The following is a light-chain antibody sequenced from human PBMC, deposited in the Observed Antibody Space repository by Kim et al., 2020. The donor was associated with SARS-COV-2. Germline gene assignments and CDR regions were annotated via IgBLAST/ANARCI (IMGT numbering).Light chain of an antibody. Sequence: SASVGDVVAITCLASQSISSYLKWYQQKPGKAPKLLIYAAASLESGVPSRFSGSGSGTDFTLTISSLQPEDFATYYCQQSYSTPYTFGQGTKLEI. V-gene: IGKV1-39*01. CDR2: AAA. CDR3: QQSYSTPYT. J-gene: IGKJ2*01. CDR1: QSISSY.